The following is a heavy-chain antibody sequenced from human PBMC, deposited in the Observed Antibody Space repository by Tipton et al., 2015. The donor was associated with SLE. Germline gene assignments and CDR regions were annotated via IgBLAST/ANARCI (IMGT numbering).Heavy chain of an antibody. CDR1: GYSISSGYY. D-gene: IGHD1-26*01. CDR3: ARDRTGYSGSYSY. Sequence: TLSLTCAVSGYSISSGYYWGWIRQPPGKGLEWIGSIYHSGSTYYNPSLKSRVTISVDTSKNQFSLKLSSVTAADTAVYYCARDRTGYSGSYSYWGQGTLVTVSS. J-gene: IGHJ4*02. CDR2: IYHSGST. V-gene: IGHV4-38-2*02.